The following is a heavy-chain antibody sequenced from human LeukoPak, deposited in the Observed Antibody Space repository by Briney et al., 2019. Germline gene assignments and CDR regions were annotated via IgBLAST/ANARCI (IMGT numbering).Heavy chain of an antibody. J-gene: IGHJ3*02. D-gene: IGHD4-11*01. CDR3: ARDAPTVQSGGDDAFDI. V-gene: IGHV1-2*02. CDR1: GYTFTTYD. CDR2: INPNSGGT. Sequence: ASVKVSCKASGYTFTTYDINWVRQATGQGLEWMGWINPNSGGTNYAQKFQGRVTMTRDTSISTAYMELSRLRSDDTAVYYCARDAPTVQSGGDDAFDIWGQGTMVTVSS.